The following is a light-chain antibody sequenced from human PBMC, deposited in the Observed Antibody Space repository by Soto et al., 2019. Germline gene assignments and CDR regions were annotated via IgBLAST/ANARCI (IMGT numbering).Light chain of an antibody. J-gene: IGLJ1*01. CDR3: SSYTSSSTYV. CDR1: SSDVGGSNY. V-gene: IGLV2-14*03. CDR2: DVS. Sequence: QSALTQPASVSGSPRQSITISCTGTSSDVGGSNYVSWYQQHPGKAPKLIIFDVSHRPSGFSNRFSGSKSGNTASLTISGLQAEDEADYYCSSYTSSSTYVFGTGTKLTVL.